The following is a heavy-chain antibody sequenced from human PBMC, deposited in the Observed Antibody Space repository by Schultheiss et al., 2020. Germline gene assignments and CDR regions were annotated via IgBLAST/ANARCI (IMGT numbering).Heavy chain of an antibody. V-gene: IGHV3-23*01. Sequence: GESLKIPCAASGFTFSSYAMSWVRQAPGKGLEWVSAISGSGGSTYYADSVKGRFTISRDNSKNTLYLQMNSLRAEDTAVYYCARDLLSIVWPDAFDIWGQGTMVTV. CDR3: ARDLLSIVWPDAFDI. J-gene: IGHJ3*02. D-gene: IGHD3-3*02. CDR1: GFTFSSYA. CDR2: ISGSGGST.